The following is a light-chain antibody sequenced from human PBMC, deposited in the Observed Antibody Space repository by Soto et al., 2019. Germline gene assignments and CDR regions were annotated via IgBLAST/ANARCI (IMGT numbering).Light chain of an antibody. J-gene: IGKJ1*01. CDR3: QQYDSSPRT. V-gene: IGKV3-20*01. Sequence: EIVLTQSPGTLSLSPGERATLSCRASQSVNINYLAWYQQPPGQGPRLLMYGSSTRATGVPDRFSGSGSGTDFTLTISRLEPEDFAVYYCQQYDSSPRTFGQGTKVEI. CDR2: GSS. CDR1: QSVNINY.